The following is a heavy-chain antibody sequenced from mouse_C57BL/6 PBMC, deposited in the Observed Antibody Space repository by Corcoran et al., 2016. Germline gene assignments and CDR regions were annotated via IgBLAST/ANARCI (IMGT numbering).Heavy chain of an antibody. CDR2: INTYSGVP. J-gene: IGHJ2*01. CDR3: ARYYGSSYYFDY. CDR1: GYTFTTYG. Sequence: QIQLVQSGPELKKPGETVKISCKASGYTFTTYGMSWVKQDPGKGLKWMGWINTYSGVPTYADDFKGRFAFSLETSASTAYLQINNLKNEDTATYFCARYYGSSYYFDYWGQGTTLTVSS. D-gene: IGHD1-1*01. V-gene: IGHV9-3*01.